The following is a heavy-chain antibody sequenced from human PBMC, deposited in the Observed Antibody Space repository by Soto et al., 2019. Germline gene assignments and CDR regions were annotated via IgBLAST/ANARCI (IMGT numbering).Heavy chain of an antibody. CDR2: IYPGDSDT. Sequence: PGESLKISCKGSGYSFTSYWIGWVRQMPGKGLDWMGIIYPGDSDTRYSPSFQGQVTISADKSISTAYLQWSSLKASDTAMYYCARHYPTPHDNGDYWGQGTPVTVSS. J-gene: IGHJ4*02. V-gene: IGHV5-51*01. CDR1: GYSFTSYW. D-gene: IGHD2-8*01. CDR3: ARHYPTPHDNGDY.